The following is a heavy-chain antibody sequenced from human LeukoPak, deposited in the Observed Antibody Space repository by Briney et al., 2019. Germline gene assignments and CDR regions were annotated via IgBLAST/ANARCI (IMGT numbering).Heavy chain of an antibody. CDR2: ISGSGGST. V-gene: IGHV3-23*01. J-gene: IGHJ4*02. Sequence: GGSLRLSCAASGFTFSSYAMSWVRQAPGKGLEWVSAISGSGGSTYYADSMKGRFTISRDNSKNTLYLQMNSLRAEDTAVYYCAKVDPEYSSSWYDDYWGQGTLVTVSS. CDR1: GFTFSSYA. CDR3: AKVDPEYSSSWYDDY. D-gene: IGHD6-13*01.